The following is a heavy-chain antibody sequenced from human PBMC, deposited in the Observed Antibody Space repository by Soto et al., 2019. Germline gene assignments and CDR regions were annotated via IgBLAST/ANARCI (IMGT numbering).Heavy chain of an antibody. V-gene: IGHV4-34*01. CDR2: INHSGST. J-gene: IGHJ6*02. CDR3: ARGPAAGYYYYGMDV. D-gene: IGHD6-13*01. CDR1: GRSFSGYY. Sequence: QVQLQQWGAGLLKPSETLSLTCAVYGRSFSGYYWSWIRQPPGKGLEWIGEINHSGSTNYNPSLKSRVTISVDTSKNQFSLKLSSVTAADTAVYYCARGPAAGYYYYGMDVWGQGTTVTVSS.